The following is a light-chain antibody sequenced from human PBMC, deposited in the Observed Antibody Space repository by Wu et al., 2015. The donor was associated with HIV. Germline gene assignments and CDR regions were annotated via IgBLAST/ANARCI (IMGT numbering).Light chain of an antibody. CDR3: QQYNNLRT. CDR1: QNINSW. Sequence: DIQMTQSPSSLSASVGDRVTITCRASQNINSWLAWYQQRPGKAPKLLIYKASSLESGVPSRFSGSGSGTEFTLTISSLQPDDFATYYCQQYNNLRTFGQGTRVEIK. J-gene: IGKJ1*01. V-gene: IGKV1-5*03. CDR2: KAS.